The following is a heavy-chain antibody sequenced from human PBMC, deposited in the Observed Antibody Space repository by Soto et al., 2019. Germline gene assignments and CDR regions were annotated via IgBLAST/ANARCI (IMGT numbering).Heavy chain of an antibody. J-gene: IGHJ4*02. CDR2: ISAYNGNT. CDR3: ARDRGYCSGGSCSDYFDY. V-gene: IGHV1-18*04. D-gene: IGHD2-15*01. CDR1: GYTFTSYG. Sequence: QVQLVQSGAEVKKPGASVKVSCKASGYTFTSYGISWVRQAPGHGLEWMGWISAYNGNTNYAQKLQGRVTMTTDTSTSTDYMELRSLRSDDTAVYYCARDRGYCSGGSCSDYFDYWGQGTLVTVSS.